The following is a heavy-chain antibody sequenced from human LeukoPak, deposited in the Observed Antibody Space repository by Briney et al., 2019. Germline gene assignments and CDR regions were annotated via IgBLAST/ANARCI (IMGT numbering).Heavy chain of an antibody. CDR3: ATYYYDSSGYYYVPSFDY. CDR2: INHSGST. J-gene: IGHJ4*02. Sequence: SETLSLTCAVYGGSLSGYYWSWIRQPPGKGLEWIGEINHSGSTNYNPSLKSRVTISVDTSKNQFSLKLSSVTAADTAVYYCATYYYDSSGYYYVPSFDYWGQGTLVTVSS. D-gene: IGHD3-22*01. V-gene: IGHV4-34*01. CDR1: GGSLSGYY.